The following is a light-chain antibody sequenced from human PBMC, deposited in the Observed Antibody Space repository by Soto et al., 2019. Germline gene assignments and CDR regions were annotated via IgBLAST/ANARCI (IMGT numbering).Light chain of an antibody. V-gene: IGKV3-20*01. J-gene: IGKJ4*01. CDR3: RQYGYSLGFA. CDR1: QSVRSNF. Sequence: EIVMAQAPAAPSLSPREGATPSWRASQSVRSNFLAWYQEKPGQAPRLLIYGASSRATGIPDRFSGSGSGTDFTLTISRLEPEDFAVYYCRQYGYSLGFAFGGGTKVDIK. CDR2: GAS.